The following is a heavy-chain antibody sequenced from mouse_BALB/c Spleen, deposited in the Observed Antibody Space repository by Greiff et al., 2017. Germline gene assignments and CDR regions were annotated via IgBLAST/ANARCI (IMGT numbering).Heavy chain of an antibody. CDR3: TRGGLGRGFAY. V-gene: IGHV1-15*01. CDR1: GYTFTDYE. D-gene: IGHD4-1*01. CDR2: IDPETGGT. Sequence: QVQLKQSGAELVRPGASVTLSCKASGYTFTDYEMHWVKQTPVHGLEWIGAIDPETGGTAYNQKFKGKATLTADKSSSTAYMELRSLTSEDSAVYYCTRGGLGRGFAYWGQGTLVTVSA. J-gene: IGHJ3*01.